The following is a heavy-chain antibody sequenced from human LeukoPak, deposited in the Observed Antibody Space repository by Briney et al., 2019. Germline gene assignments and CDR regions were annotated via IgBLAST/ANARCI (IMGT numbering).Heavy chain of an antibody. CDR1: GDSVSSNSAA. Sequence: RSQTLSLTCALSGDSVSSNSAAWNWIRQSPSRGLEWLGRTYYRSKWYNDYAVSVKSRITINPDTSKNQFSLQLNSVTPEDTAVYYCAREIVAKPYYYYGMDVWGQGTTVTVSS. CDR3: AREIVAKPYYYYGMDV. CDR2: TYYRSKWYN. D-gene: IGHD5-12*01. V-gene: IGHV6-1*01. J-gene: IGHJ6*02.